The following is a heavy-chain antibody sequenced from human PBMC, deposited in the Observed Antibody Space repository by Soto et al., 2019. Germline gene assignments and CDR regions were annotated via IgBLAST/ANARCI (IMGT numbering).Heavy chain of an antibody. CDR1: GFDFADYS. J-gene: IGHJ4*02. D-gene: IGHD3-22*01. Sequence: LXRSCAAAGFDFADYSMHWVRQVPGKGLEWVSLTNSDGTDSYYMDSVKGRFTISRDNAKSTLYLQMDRLRPEDTALYFCAKSLYYYDSSPRDHWGQGTLVTVS. CDR3: AKSLYYYDSSPRDH. V-gene: IGHV3-43D*04. CDR2: TNSDGTDS.